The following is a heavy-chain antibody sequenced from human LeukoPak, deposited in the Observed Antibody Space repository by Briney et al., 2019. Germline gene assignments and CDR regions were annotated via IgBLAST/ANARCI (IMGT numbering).Heavy chain of an antibody. CDR1: GFSLSTSGMC. CDR2: IDWDDDK. CDR3: ACTDSRGYYYVY. V-gene: IGHV2-70*11. J-gene: IGHJ4*02. D-gene: IGHD3-22*01. Sequence: GSGPALVKPTQTLTLTCTFSGFSLSTSGMCVSWIRQPPGKALEWLARIDWDDDKYYSTSLKTRLTISKDTSKNQVVLTMTNMDPVDTATYYCACTDSRGYYYVYWGQGTLVTVSS.